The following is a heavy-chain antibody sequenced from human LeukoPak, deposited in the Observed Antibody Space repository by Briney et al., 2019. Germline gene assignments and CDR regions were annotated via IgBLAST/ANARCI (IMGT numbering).Heavy chain of an antibody. J-gene: IGHJ4*02. CDR3: ARHLGSSEENFDY. D-gene: IGHD6-13*01. Sequence: SQTLSLTCTVSGGSISSYYWSWIRQPPGKGLEWIGYIYYSGSTNYNPSLKSRVTISVDTSKNQFSLKLSSVTAADTAVYYCARHLGSSEENFDYWGQGTLVTVSS. CDR2: IYYSGST. V-gene: IGHV4-59*01. CDR1: GGSISSYY.